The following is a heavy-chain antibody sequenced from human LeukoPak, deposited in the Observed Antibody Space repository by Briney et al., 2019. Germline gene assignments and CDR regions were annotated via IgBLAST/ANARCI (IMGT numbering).Heavy chain of an antibody. CDR3: ARVGSGSFDY. D-gene: IGHD3-10*01. J-gene: IGHJ4*02. Sequence: PSETLSLTCTVSGGSISSGGYYWSWIRQHPGKGLEWIGYIYYSGSTYCNPSLKSRVTMSIDTSKNQFSLKLSSVTAADTAVYYCARVGSGSFDYWGQGTLVTVSS. CDR1: GGSISSGGYY. V-gene: IGHV4-61*08. CDR2: IYYSGST.